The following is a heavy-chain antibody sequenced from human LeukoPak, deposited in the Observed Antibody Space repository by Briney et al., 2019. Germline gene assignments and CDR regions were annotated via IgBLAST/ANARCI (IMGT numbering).Heavy chain of an antibody. CDR3: ARGRDGDYPLYYFDY. J-gene: IGHJ4*02. CDR2: INHSGST. Sequence: SETLSLTCAVYGGSFSGYYWSWIRQPPGKGLEWIGEINHSGSTNYNPSLKSRVTISVDKSKNQFSLKLSSVTAADTAVYYCARGRDGDYPLYYFDYWGQGTLVTVSS. CDR1: GGSFSGYY. D-gene: IGHD4-17*01. V-gene: IGHV4-34*01.